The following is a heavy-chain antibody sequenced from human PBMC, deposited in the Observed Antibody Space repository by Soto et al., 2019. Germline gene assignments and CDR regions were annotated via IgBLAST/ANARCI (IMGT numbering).Heavy chain of an antibody. CDR1: GGSLGNSA. CDR2: FIPVYRTL. J-gene: IGHJ4*02. D-gene: IGHD2-21*02. V-gene: IGHV1-69*05. CDR3: ARQLAYCGGDCYTEPIDY. Sequence: SVKVSCKASGGSLGNSAINWVRQTPGQGLEWLGGFIPVYRTLNYAQKFQDRVTMTRDTSITTAYMELSRLRSDDTAVYYCARQLAYCGGDCYTEPIDYWGQGTQVTVSS.